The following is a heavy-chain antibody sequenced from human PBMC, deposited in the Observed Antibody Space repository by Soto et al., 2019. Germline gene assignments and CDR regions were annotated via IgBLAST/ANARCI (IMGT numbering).Heavy chain of an antibody. CDR1: GFTFSDYY. CDR3: ATSPFFRMDV. J-gene: IGHJ6*03. CDR2: ISSPGSTI. Sequence: TGGSLRLSCSASGFTFSDYYMSWIRQAPGKGLEWVSYISSPGSTIYYAHSVKGRFTISRDNAKNSLYLQMNSLRVEDTAVYYCATSPFFRMDVWGKGTTVTVSS. V-gene: IGHV3-11*01.